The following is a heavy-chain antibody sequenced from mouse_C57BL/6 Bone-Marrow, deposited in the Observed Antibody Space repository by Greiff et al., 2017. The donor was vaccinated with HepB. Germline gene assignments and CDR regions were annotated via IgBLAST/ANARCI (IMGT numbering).Heavy chain of an antibody. CDR3: TTFHYYGSSSYWYFDV. CDR1: GFNIKDDY. D-gene: IGHD1-1*01. CDR2: IDPENGDT. V-gene: IGHV14-4*01. J-gene: IGHJ1*03. Sequence: DVQLQESGAELVRPGASVKLSCTASGFNIKDDYMHWVKQRPEQGLEWIGWIDPENGDTEYASKFQGKATITADTSSNTAYLQLSSLTSEDTAVYYCTTFHYYGSSSYWYFDVWGTGTTVTVSS.